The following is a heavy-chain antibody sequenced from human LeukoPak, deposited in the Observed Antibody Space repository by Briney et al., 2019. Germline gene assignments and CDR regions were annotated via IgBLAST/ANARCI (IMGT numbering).Heavy chain of an antibody. CDR3: ARGNTVMVRVNFDY. CDR1: GCTFSTYS. Sequence: PGGSLRLSCAASGCTFSTYSMNWVRQAPGKGLEWVASISSVRRYIYYADSVNGRFTISRDNAKNSLYLQMHSLRDAATAVYYCARGNTVMVRVNFDYWGQGTLVTVSS. D-gene: IGHD3-10*01. V-gene: IGHV3-21*01. CDR2: ISSVRRYI. J-gene: IGHJ4*02.